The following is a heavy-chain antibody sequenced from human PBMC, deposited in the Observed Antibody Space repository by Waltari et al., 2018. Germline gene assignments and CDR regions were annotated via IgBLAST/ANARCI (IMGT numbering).Heavy chain of an antibody. Sequence: QVQLQESGPGLVKPSETLSLTCAVSDYSISSGYYWGWIRQPPGKGLEWIGSIYHSGSTYYNPSLKSRVTISVDTSKNQFSLKLSSVTAADTAVYYCARGGPAAAIIFDYWGQGTLVTVSS. D-gene: IGHD2-2*01. CDR3: ARGGPAAAIIFDY. CDR2: IYHSGST. J-gene: IGHJ4*02. CDR1: DYSISSGYY. V-gene: IGHV4-38-2*01.